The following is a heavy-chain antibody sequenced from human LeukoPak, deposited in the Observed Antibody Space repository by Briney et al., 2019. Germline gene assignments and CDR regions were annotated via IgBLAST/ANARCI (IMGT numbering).Heavy chain of an antibody. J-gene: IGHJ4*02. D-gene: IGHD4/OR15-4a*01. CDR1: GFTFSSFS. CDR3: ARRAGAYSHPYDY. Sequence: GGSLRLSCAASGFTFSSFSMNWVRQAPGKGLEWVSSISTSSTYIYYADSVKGRFTISRDNAKNSLYLQMNSLRAEDTAVYYCARRAGAYSHPYDYWGQGTLVTVSS. CDR2: ISTSSTYI. V-gene: IGHV3-21*04.